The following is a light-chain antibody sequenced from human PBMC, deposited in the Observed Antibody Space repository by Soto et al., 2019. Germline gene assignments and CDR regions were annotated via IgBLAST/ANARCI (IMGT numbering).Light chain of an antibody. V-gene: IGLV1-44*01. CDR3: AAWDGSLNGYV. CDR1: SSNIGSNT. CDR2: SNN. J-gene: IGLJ1*01. Sequence: QSLLTHPPSSSGTPGQRVTISCSGSSSNIGSNTVNWYHHLPGTAPKLLIYSNNQRPSGVPDRFSASKSGTSASLAISGLQSEDEADYYCAAWDGSLNGYVFGTGTKVTVL.